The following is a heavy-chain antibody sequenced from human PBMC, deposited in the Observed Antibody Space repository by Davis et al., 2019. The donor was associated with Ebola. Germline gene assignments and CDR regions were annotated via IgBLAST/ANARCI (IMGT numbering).Heavy chain of an antibody. CDR1: GFTFSSYG. CDR2: ISYDGSNK. Sequence: GESLKISCAASGFTFSSYGMHWVRQAPGKGLEWVAVISYDGSNKYYADSVKGRFTISRDNSKNTLYLQMNSLRAEDTAVYYCARDLRGYSYGSFDYWGQGTLVTVSS. D-gene: IGHD5-18*01. CDR3: ARDLRGYSYGSFDY. V-gene: IGHV3-30*03. J-gene: IGHJ4*02.